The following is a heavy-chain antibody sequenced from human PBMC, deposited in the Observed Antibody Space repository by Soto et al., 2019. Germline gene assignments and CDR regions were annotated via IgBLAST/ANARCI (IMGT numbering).Heavy chain of an antibody. Sequence: ASVKVSCKTSGYIFSDYGINWVRQAPGQGLEWVGGIVPIYRTADYAQKFQGRVTITADESARTSYMELRSLKSQDTAVYYCVRDSGAKLSSSWGQGTLVTVSS. CDR2: IVPIYRTA. D-gene: IGHD6-13*01. CDR3: VRDSGAKLSSS. V-gene: IGHV1-69*13. J-gene: IGHJ4*02. CDR1: GYIFSDYG.